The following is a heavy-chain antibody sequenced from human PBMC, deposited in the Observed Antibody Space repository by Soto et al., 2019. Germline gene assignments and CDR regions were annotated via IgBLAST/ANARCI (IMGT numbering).Heavy chain of an antibody. V-gene: IGHV3-74*01. D-gene: IGHD2-21*01. CDR2: IKRDGSAT. Sequence: EVQLVECGGGLVQTGGSLRLSYAGTGFSFSDYWTHWVRQVPGTALAWISCIKRDGSATYYADAVKGRFTVSRDNAKKPCYMKMNSLGAEDTAVYYCPRSDWSDRWGQGTLVVVS. CDR3: PRSDWSDR. J-gene: IGHJ5*02. CDR1: GFSFSDYW.